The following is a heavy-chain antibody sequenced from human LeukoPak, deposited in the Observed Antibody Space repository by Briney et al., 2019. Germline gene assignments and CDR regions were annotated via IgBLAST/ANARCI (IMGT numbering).Heavy chain of an antibody. V-gene: IGHV1-2*06. Sequence: ASVKVSCKASGYTFTGYHVHWVRQAPGQGLEWMGRINPNSGVTNYAQKFQGRATMTRHTSITTAHMELSRLRSDDTAVYYCARDRSGILGYYYNGMDVWGQGTTVTVSS. CDR2: INPNSGVT. D-gene: IGHD3-10*01. CDR1: GYTFTGYH. J-gene: IGHJ6*02. CDR3: ARDRSGILGYYYNGMDV.